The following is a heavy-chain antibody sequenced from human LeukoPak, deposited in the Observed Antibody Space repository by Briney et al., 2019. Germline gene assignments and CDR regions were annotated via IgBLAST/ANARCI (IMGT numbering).Heavy chain of an antibody. Sequence: PSETLSLTCAVYGGSFSGYYWSWIRQPPGKGLEWIGEINHSGSTNYTPSLKSRVTISVDTSKNQFSLKLSSVTAADTAVYYCARGLYDFWSGYSMYYFDYWGQGTLVTVSS. J-gene: IGHJ4*02. V-gene: IGHV4-34*01. CDR2: INHSGST. CDR1: GGSFSGYY. CDR3: ARGLYDFWSGYSMYYFDY. D-gene: IGHD3-3*01.